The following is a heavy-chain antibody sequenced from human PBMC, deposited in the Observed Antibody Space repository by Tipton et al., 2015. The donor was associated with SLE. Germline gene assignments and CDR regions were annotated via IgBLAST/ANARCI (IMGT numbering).Heavy chain of an antibody. J-gene: IGHJ3*02. Sequence: TLSLTCTVSGGSVGSRPYYWTWIRQPPGKGLEWIGFVSYSGNTNYNPSLKSRVTISEDTSKNQFSLTLSSVTAADTAVYYCAREVYGGNSDTFDIWGQGTKVTVSS. CDR1: GGSVGSRPYY. CDR3: AREVYGGNSDTFDI. D-gene: IGHD4-23*01. V-gene: IGHV4-61*01. CDR2: VSYSGNT.